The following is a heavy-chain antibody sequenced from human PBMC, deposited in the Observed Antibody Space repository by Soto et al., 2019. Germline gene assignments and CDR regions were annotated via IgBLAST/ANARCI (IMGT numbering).Heavy chain of an antibody. J-gene: IGHJ4*02. D-gene: IGHD3-3*01. Sequence: SETLSLNCAVYGGSFSGYYWSWIRQPPGKGLEWIGEINHSGSTNYNPSLKSRVTISVDTSKIQFSLKLSSVTAADTAVYYCARKAITIFGVVNGYFDYWGQGTLVTV. V-gene: IGHV4-34*01. CDR2: INHSGST. CDR1: GGSFSGYY. CDR3: ARKAITIFGVVNGYFDY.